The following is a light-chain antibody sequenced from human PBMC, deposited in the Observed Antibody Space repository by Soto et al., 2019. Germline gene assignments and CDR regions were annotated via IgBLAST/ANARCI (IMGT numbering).Light chain of an antibody. CDR2: DDS. J-gene: IGLJ1*01. CDR3: QVGDSSSDHPGG. Sequence: SYELTQPPPVSVAPGQTARITCGGNNIGSKSVHWYQQKPGQAPVLVVYDDSDRSSGIPERFSGSNSGNTATLTISRVEAGDEADYYCQVGDSSSDHPGGFGTGTKVTVL. CDR1: NIGSKS. V-gene: IGLV3-21*02.